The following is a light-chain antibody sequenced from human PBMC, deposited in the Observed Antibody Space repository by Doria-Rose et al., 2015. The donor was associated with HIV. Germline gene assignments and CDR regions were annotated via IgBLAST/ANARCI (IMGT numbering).Light chain of an antibody. CDR1: QSFSSTY. Sequence: TQSPGTLSLSPGERATLSCRASQSFSSTYLAWYQQKPGQAPSLLIYDGSTSATGIPGRFSASGSGTDFTLTINRLEPEDFALYYCHQYGTSWTFGQGTKVEI. J-gene: IGKJ1*01. V-gene: IGKV3-20*01. CDR3: HQYGTSWT. CDR2: DGS.